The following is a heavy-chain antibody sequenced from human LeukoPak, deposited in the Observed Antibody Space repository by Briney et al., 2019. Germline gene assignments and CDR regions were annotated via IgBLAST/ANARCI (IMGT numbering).Heavy chain of an antibody. Sequence: PSETLSLTCTVSGYSISSGYYWSWIRQPPGKGLEWIGYIYYSGSTNYNPSLKSRVTISVDTSKNQFSLKLSSVTAADTAVYYCARASEWEPYYFDYWGQGTLVTVSS. CDR1: GYSISSGYY. D-gene: IGHD1-26*01. J-gene: IGHJ4*02. CDR2: IYYSGST. CDR3: ARASEWEPYYFDY. V-gene: IGHV4-38-2*02.